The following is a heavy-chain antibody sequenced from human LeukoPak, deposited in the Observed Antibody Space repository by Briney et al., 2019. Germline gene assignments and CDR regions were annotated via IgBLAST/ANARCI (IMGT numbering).Heavy chain of an antibody. CDR3: AKDLGYCTNGACHTRFDY. Sequence: PSETLSLTCTVSGGSISSGGYYWSWIRQHPGKGLEWIGYIYYSGSTYYNPSLKSRVTISVDTSKNQFSLKLSSVIAADTAVYYCAKDLGYCTNGACHTRFDYWGQGTLVTVSS. J-gene: IGHJ4*02. CDR1: GGSISSGGYY. V-gene: IGHV4-31*03. CDR2: IYYSGST. D-gene: IGHD2-8*01.